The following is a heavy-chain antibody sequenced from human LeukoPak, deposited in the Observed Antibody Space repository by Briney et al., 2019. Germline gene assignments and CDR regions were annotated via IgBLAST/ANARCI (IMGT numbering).Heavy chain of an antibody. D-gene: IGHD3-10*01. J-gene: IGHJ6*02. CDR1: GFTFSSYA. CDR2: ISGSGGST. CDR3: ARDNYYGSGSYPSGPYYYYGMDV. Sequence: GGSLRLSCAASGFTFSSYAMSWVRQAPGKGLEWVSAISGSGGSTYYADSVKGRFTISRDNSKNTLYLQMNSLRAEDTAVYYCARDNYYGSGSYPSGPYYYYGMDVWGQGTTVTVSS. V-gene: IGHV3-23*01.